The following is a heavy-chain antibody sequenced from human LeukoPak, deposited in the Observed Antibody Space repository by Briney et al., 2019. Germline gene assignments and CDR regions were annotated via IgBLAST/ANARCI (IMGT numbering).Heavy chain of an antibody. D-gene: IGHD2-15*01. Sequence: GDSLKISCKASGYTFTNSWIGWVRQMPGKGLEWMGTIYPADSDTRYRPSFQGQVTISVDKSINTAYLQWSSLKASDTAIYYCARLSGGSPWGQGALVTVSS. CDR2: IYPADSDT. CDR1: GYTFTNSW. V-gene: IGHV5-51*01. CDR3: ARLSGGSP. J-gene: IGHJ5*02.